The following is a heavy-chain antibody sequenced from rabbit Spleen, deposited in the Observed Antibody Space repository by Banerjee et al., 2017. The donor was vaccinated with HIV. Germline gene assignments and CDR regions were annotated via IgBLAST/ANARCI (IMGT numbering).Heavy chain of an antibody. CDR2: IYGASSGNT. Sequence: QEQLEESGGDLVKPEGSLTLTCTASGFSFSSSYWICWVRQAPGKGLEWIACIYGASSGNTYYASWAKGRFTISKTSSTTVTLQMTSLTAADTATYFCAREAPSLDAFNLWGPGTLVTVS. CDR1: GFSFSSSYW. V-gene: IGHV1S45*01. CDR3: AREAPSLDAFNL. J-gene: IGHJ4*01.